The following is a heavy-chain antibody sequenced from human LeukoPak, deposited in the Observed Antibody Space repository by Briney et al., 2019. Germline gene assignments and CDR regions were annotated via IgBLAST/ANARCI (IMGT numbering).Heavy chain of an antibody. CDR1: GFTFSSYA. D-gene: IGHD1-26*01. Sequence: AGGSLRLSCAASGFTFSSYAMSWVRQAPGKGLEWVSAISGSGGSTYYADSVKGRFTISRDNAKNSLYLQMNSLRAEDTAVYYCARVGRELLRYWGQGTLVTVSS. J-gene: IGHJ4*02. V-gene: IGHV3-23*01. CDR3: ARVGRELLRY. CDR2: ISGSGGST.